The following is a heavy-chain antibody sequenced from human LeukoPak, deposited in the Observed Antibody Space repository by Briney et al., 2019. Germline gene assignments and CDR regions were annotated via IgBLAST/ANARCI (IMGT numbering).Heavy chain of an antibody. CDR2: IYYSGST. Sequence: SETLSLTCTVSGGSISSSSYYWGWIRQPPGKGLEWIGSIYYSGSTYYNPSLKSRVTISVDTSENQFSLKLSSVTAADTAVYYCARDSGYSYGPFDYWGQGTLVTVSS. J-gene: IGHJ4*02. CDR1: GGSISSSSYY. D-gene: IGHD5-18*01. V-gene: IGHV4-39*02. CDR3: ARDSGYSYGPFDY.